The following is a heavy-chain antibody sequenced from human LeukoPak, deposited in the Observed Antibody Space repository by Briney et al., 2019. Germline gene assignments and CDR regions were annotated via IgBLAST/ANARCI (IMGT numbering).Heavy chain of an antibody. J-gene: IGHJ4*02. Sequence: SETLSLTCAVYGGSFSGYYWSWTRQPPGKGLEWIGEINHSGSTNYNPSLKSRVTISVDTSKNQSSLKLSSVTAADTAVYYCARDMYYYDSSGYRYDWGRGTLVTVSS. D-gene: IGHD3-22*01. CDR2: INHSGST. CDR1: GGSFSGYY. V-gene: IGHV4-34*01. CDR3: ARDMYYYDSSGYRYD.